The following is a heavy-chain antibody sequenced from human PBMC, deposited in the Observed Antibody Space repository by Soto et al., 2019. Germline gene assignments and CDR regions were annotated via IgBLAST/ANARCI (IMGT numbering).Heavy chain of an antibody. CDR1: GGTIIISSYY. D-gene: IGHD2-2*01. V-gene: IGHV4-39*01. Sequence: QLQLQESGPGLVKPSETLSLTCTVSGGTIIISSYYWGWVRQPPGKGLEWIGSIYYGGYTHYNPSLKSRVTISVDTSKNQFSLRLNSVTAADTAVFYCARHKGPARHHSHRFDPWGQGTLVTVSS. CDR3: ARHKGPARHHSHRFDP. J-gene: IGHJ5*02. CDR2: IYYGGYT.